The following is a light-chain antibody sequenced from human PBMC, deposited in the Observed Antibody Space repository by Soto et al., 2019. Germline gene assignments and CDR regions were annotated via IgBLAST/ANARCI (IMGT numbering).Light chain of an antibody. J-gene: IGKJ2*01. CDR2: DSS. CDR1: DDISSS. Sequence: DIQLTQSPSVLSASVEDRVTISCRASDDISSSLAWYQQEPGKPPKLLIYDSSTLQTGVPSRYTGSGSGRKFTLTISGLQFGAFATSFCQQLSHYPYTFGQGTKVDIK. V-gene: IGKV1-9*01. CDR3: QQLSHYPYT.